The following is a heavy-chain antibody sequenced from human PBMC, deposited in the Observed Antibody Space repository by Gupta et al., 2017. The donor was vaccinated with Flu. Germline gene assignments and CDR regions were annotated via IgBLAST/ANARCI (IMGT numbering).Heavy chain of an antibody. D-gene: IGHD3-10*01. Sequence: QVQLVQSGAEVKKPGASVKVSCKASGYTFTGYSMHWVRQAPGQGLEWMGWINPNSGGTNYAQKFQGRVTMTRDTSISTAYMELSRLRSDDTAVYYCARDPFLGTMVRGVTYGMDVWGQGTTVTVSS. J-gene: IGHJ6*02. CDR2: INPNSGGT. V-gene: IGHV1-2*02. CDR3: ARDPFLGTMVRGVTYGMDV. CDR1: GYTFTGYS.